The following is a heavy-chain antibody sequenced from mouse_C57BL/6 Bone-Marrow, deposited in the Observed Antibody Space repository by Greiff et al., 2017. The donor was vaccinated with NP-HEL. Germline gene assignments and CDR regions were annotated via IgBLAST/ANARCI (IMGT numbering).Heavy chain of an antibody. J-gene: IGHJ4*01. Sequence: VQLQQSGPELVKPGASVKISCKASGYSFTGYYMNWVKQSPEKSLEWIGEINPSTGGTSYNQKFKAKATLTVDKSSSTAYMQRKSLTSEDSAVYYCARPITTVVATDYAMDYWGQGTSVTVSS. V-gene: IGHV1-42*01. CDR2: INPSTGGT. CDR3: ARPITTVVATDYAMDY. D-gene: IGHD1-1*01. CDR1: GYSFTGYY.